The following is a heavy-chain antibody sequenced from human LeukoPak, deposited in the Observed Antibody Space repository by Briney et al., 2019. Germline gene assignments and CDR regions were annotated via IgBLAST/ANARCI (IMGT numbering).Heavy chain of an antibody. CDR2: IIPLFNTP. V-gene: IGHV1-69*05. Sequence: ASVKLSCKASGGTFSSYVITRVRRAPGQRLEWVGGIIPLFNTPNYAQKFQGRVTITTDESTHTSYMELNSLRSADTAVYYCARVDRNYFYMDVWGKGTTVTVSS. CDR1: GGTFSSYV. J-gene: IGHJ6*03. CDR3: ARVDRNYFYMDV.